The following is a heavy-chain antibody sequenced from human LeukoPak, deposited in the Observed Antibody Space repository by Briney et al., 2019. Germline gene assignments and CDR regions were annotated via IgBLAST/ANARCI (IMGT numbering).Heavy chain of an antibody. V-gene: IGHV5-51*01. J-gene: IGHJ4*02. CDR2: IYPGDSDT. D-gene: IGHD3-10*01. CDR3: ARYRIITMVRGVLYYFDY. Sequence: GESLKISCKGSGYSFTSYWIGWVRQMPGKGLEWMGFIYPGDSDTRYSPSFQGQVTISADKSISTAYLQWSSLKASDTAMYYCARYRIITMVRGVLYYFDYWGQGTLVTVSS. CDR1: GYSFTSYW.